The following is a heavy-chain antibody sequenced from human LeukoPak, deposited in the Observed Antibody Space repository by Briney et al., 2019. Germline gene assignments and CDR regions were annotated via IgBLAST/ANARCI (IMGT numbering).Heavy chain of an antibody. Sequence: GGSLRLSCAASRFTFSTYGMHWVRQAPGKGLEWVAAITYDSGNKHYVDSVKGRFTISRDNSKNTLYLQMNSLRPEDTAVYYCAKDNWGYSYGYRPTPIHFDIWGQGTMVTVSS. J-gene: IGHJ3*02. CDR1: RFTFSTYG. CDR2: ITYDSGNK. V-gene: IGHV3-30*18. D-gene: IGHD5-18*01. CDR3: AKDNWGYSYGYRPTPIHFDI.